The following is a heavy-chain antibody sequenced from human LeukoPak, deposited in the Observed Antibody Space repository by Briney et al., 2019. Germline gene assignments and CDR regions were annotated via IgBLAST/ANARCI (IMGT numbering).Heavy chain of an antibody. CDR2: INPNSGGT. Sequence: GASVKVSCKASGYTFTGYYMHWVRQAPGQGLEWMGWINPNSGGTNYAQKFQGRVTMTRDTSISTAYMELSRLRSDDTAVYYCARGTYYYDSSGYHRFDPWGQGTLVTVSS. D-gene: IGHD3-22*01. J-gene: IGHJ5*02. CDR1: GYTFTGYY. CDR3: ARGTYYYDSSGYHRFDP. V-gene: IGHV1-2*02.